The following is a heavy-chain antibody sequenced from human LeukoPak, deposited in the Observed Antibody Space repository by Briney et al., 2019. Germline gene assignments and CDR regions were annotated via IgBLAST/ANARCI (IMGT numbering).Heavy chain of an antibody. J-gene: IGHJ2*01. Sequence: ASVKVSCKASGYTFTSYAMNWVRQAPGQGLEWMGWINTNTGNPTYAQGFTGRFVFSLDTSVSTAYLQISSLKAEDTAVYYCARDYIAAAVPGSHFDLWGRGTLVTVSS. V-gene: IGHV7-4-1*02. CDR3: ARDYIAAAVPGSHFDL. CDR1: GYTFTSYA. CDR2: INTNTGNP. D-gene: IGHD6-13*01.